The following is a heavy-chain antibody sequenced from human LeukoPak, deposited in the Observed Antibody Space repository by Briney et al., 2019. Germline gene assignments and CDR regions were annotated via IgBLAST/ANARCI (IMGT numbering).Heavy chain of an antibody. V-gene: IGHV1-69*05. CDR1: GGTFSSYA. D-gene: IGHD4-11*01. J-gene: IGHJ6*03. CDR3: ARGGTLTTSYYYYYMDV. CDR2: IVPGFATP. Sequence: SVKVSCKASGGTFSSYAISWVRQAPGQGLEWMGRIVPGFATPEYAQKFQGRVTITTDESTSTVYMEMSGLRSEDTALYYCARGGTLTTSYYYYYMDVWGKGTTVTVSS.